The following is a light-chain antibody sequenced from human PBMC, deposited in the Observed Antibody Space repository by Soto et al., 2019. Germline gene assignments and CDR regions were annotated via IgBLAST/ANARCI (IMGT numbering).Light chain of an antibody. CDR1: QSVSNNY. J-gene: IGKJ1*01. V-gene: IGKV3-20*01. CDR3: QQYGSSGT. Sequence: EILLTQSPGTLSLSPGERAILSCRASQSVSNNYLAWYQQKPGQAPRLLIYGASNRATGIPDRFSGSGSGTDFTLTISRLEPEDFAVYYCQQYGSSGTFGQGTKVDIK. CDR2: GAS.